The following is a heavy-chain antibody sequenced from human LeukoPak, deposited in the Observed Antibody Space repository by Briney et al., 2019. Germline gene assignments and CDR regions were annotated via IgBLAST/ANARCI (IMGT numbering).Heavy chain of an antibody. V-gene: IGHV4-34*01. J-gene: IGHJ4*02. CDR3: ARDGYSSGWSFSY. CDR2: INHSGST. CDR1: GGSFSGYY. Sequence: SETLSLTCAVYGGSFSGYYWSWIRQPPGKGLEWIGEINHSGSTNYNPSLKSRVTISVDTSKNQFSLKLSSVTAADTAVYYCARDGYSSGWSFSYWGQGTLVTVSS. D-gene: IGHD6-19*01.